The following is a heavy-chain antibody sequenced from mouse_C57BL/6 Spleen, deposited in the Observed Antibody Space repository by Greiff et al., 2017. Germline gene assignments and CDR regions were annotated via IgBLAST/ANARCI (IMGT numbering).Heavy chain of an antibody. CDR1: GYTFTSYW. J-gene: IGHJ4*01. CDR2: IYPGSGST. CDR3: ARNYSNYGDYAMDY. D-gene: IGHD2-5*01. V-gene: IGHV1-55*01. Sequence: QVQLQQPGAELVKPGASVKMSCKASGYTFTSYWITWVKQRPGQGLEWIGDIYPGSGSTNYNEKFKSKATLTVDTSSSTAYMQLSSLTSEDSAVYYCARNYSNYGDYAMDYWGQGTSVTVSS.